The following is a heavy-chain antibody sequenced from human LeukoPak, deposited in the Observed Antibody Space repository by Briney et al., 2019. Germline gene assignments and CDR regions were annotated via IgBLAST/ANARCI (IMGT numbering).Heavy chain of an antibody. J-gene: IGHJ5*02. Sequence: GESLKISCKGSGYSFTSYWIGWVRQMPGKGLEWKGIIYPGDSDTRYSPSFQGQVTISADKSISTAYLQWSSLKASDTAMYYCVRLRWVYYYDSSGSTGFDPWGQGTLVTVSS. V-gene: IGHV5-51*01. D-gene: IGHD3-22*01. CDR2: IYPGDSDT. CDR3: VRLRWVYYYDSSGSTGFDP. CDR1: GYSFTSYW.